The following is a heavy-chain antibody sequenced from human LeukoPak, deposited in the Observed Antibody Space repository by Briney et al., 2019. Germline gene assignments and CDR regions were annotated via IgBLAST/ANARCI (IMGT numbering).Heavy chain of an antibody. D-gene: IGHD4-11*01. CDR1: GFTFSTYA. V-gene: IGHV3-23*01. CDR2: ISGRGDTR. CDR3: AKTDYSTGPYDF. J-gene: IGHJ4*02. Sequence: GGSLGLFCAASGFTFSTYAINWVRQAPGKGLEWVSAISGRGDTRFYADSVKGRFTISRDNSKNTLYLQMNSLRAEDTAVYFCAKTDYSTGPYDFWGQGTLVTVSS.